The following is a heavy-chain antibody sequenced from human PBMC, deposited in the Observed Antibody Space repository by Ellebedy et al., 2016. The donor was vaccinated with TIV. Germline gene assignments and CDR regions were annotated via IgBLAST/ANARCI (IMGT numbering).Heavy chain of an antibody. D-gene: IGHD5-18*01. Sequence: GESLKISCAASGFTFSSYWMHWVRQAPGKGLVWVARVNSDGSTTGSADSVKGRFTISRDNAKNTLYLQMNSLRAEDTAVYYCARGPVDTPMGTLDYWGQGALVTVSS. CDR3: ARGPVDTPMGTLDY. V-gene: IGHV3-74*01. CDR2: VNSDGSTT. J-gene: IGHJ4*02. CDR1: GFTFSSYW.